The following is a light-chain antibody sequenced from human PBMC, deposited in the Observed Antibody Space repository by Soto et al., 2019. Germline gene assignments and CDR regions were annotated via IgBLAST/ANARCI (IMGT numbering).Light chain of an antibody. J-gene: IGKJ1*01. V-gene: IGKV1-8*01. CDR1: QGISSY. Sequence: AIRMTQSPSSFSASTGDRVTITCRASQGISSYLAWYQQKPGKAPKLLIYAASTLQSGVPSRFSASGSVTDFTLTISCLQSEDFATYYCQQYYSYPPTFGQGTKVEIK. CDR3: QQYYSYPPT. CDR2: AAS.